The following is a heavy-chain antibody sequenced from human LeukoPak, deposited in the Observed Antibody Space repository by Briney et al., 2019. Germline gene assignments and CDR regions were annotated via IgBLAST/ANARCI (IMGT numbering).Heavy chain of an antibody. CDR1: GFTFSTFA. Sequence: GGSLRLSCAASGFTFSTFAMSWVRQAPGKGLEWVSAIGGSGGNTLYADSVKGRFTISRDNSMDTLYLQMNSLRAEDTAVYYCAELGITMIGGVWGKGTTVTISS. V-gene: IGHV3-23*01. CDR3: AELGITMIGGV. D-gene: IGHD3-10*02. CDR2: IGGSGGNT. J-gene: IGHJ6*04.